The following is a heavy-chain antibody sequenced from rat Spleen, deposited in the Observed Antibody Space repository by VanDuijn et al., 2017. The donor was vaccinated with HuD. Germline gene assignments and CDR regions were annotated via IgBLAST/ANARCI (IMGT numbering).Heavy chain of an antibody. CDR2: ISTGGVNT. Sequence: EVQLVESGGGLVQPGRSLKLSCAASGFTFSNYYMAWVRQAPTKGLEWVAYISTGGVNTYYRESVKGRFTVSRDNAKSTLNLQMDSLRSEDTATYYCSTAGSGLDYYYAGGFDYWGQGVMVTVSS. CDR3: STAGSGLDYYYAGGFDY. J-gene: IGHJ2*01. CDR1: GFTFSNYY. V-gene: IGHV5-27*01. D-gene: IGHD1-6*01.